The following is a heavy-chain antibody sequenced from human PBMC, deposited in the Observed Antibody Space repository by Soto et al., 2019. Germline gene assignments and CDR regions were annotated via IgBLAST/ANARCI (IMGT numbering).Heavy chain of an antibody. CDR2: ISYGGGTT. CDR3: AKNPGYYYDSTGYHFDY. Sequence: PGGSLRLSWAASEFTFSNYAMSWVRQAPWKWLEWVSAISYGGGTTYYADSVKGRFTISRDNSKNTLYLQMNSLRAEDTAVYYCAKNPGYYYDSTGYHFDYWGPGPLVTVSS. D-gene: IGHD3-22*01. V-gene: IGHV3-23*01. CDR1: EFTFSNYA. J-gene: IGHJ4*02.